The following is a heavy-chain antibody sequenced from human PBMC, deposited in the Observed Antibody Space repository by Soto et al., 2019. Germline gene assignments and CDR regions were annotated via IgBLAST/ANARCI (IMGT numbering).Heavy chain of an antibody. CDR2: IKQDGSEK. D-gene: IGHD4-17*01. CDR3: AREIDDSFSHYGDYGAGAFDI. Sequence: EVQLVESGGGLVQPGGSLRLSCAASGFTFSSYWMSWVRQAPGKGLEWVANIKQDGSEKYYVDSVKGRFTISRDNAKNSLYLQMNSLRAEDTAVYYCAREIDDSFSHYGDYGAGAFDIWGQGTMVTVSS. V-gene: IGHV3-7*01. J-gene: IGHJ3*02. CDR1: GFTFSSYW.